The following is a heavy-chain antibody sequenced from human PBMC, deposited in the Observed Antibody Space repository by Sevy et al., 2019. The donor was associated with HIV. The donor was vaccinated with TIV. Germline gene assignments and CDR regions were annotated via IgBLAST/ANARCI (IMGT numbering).Heavy chain of an antibody. V-gene: IGHV1-18*01. CDR3: AREVGYSYGYFGAFDI. J-gene: IGHJ3*02. CDR1: GYTFTSYG. CDR2: ISAYNGNT. Sequence: ALVKVSCKASGYTFTSYGISWVRQAPGQGLEWMGWISAYNGNTNYAQKLQGRVTMTTDTSTSTAYMELRSLRSDDTAVYYCAREVGYSYGYFGAFDIWGQGTMVTVSS. D-gene: IGHD5-18*01.